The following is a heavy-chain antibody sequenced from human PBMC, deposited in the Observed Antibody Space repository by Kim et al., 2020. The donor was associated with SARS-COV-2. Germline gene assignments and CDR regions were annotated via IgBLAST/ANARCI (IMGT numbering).Heavy chain of an antibody. D-gene: IGHD3-10*01. Sequence: GGSLRLSCAASGFTFSSYGMNWVRQAPGKGLEWVANIKHDGSEKYYVDSVKGRFTISRDNAKNVLYLQMNSLRAEATAVYYCARDGYGSGSYFLLYWGQGTLVTVSS. CDR3: ARDGYGSGSYFLLY. CDR1: GFTFSSYG. V-gene: IGHV3-7*01. CDR2: IKHDGSEK. J-gene: IGHJ4*02.